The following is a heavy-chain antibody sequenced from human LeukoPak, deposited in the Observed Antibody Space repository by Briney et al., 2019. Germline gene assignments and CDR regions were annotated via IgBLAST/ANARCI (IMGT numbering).Heavy chain of an antibody. CDR2: ITPEKTF. Sequence: GGSLRLSCAASGFSISDHFMSWVRQAPGKAPEWVSYITPEKTFHYIDSVKGRFTISRDNAKNSLYLQMNSLSAEDTAVYYCARVPGGYDILYDYWGQGTLVTVSS. J-gene: IGHJ4*02. CDR1: GFSISDHF. V-gene: IGHV3-69-1*02. CDR3: ARVPGGYDILYDY. D-gene: IGHD5-12*01.